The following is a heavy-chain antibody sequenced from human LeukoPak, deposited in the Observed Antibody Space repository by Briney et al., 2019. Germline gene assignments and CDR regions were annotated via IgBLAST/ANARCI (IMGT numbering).Heavy chain of an antibody. J-gene: IGHJ4*02. Sequence: PSETLSLTCTVSGGSISSYYWSWIRQPPGKGLEWIGYIYYSGSTNYNPSLKSRVTISVDTSKNQFSLKLSSVTAADTAVYYCARVGLGLYPRVRYDYWGQGTLVTVSS. D-gene: IGHD2-8*01. CDR1: GGSISSYY. CDR3: ARVGLGLYPRVRYDY. V-gene: IGHV4-59*01. CDR2: IYYSGST.